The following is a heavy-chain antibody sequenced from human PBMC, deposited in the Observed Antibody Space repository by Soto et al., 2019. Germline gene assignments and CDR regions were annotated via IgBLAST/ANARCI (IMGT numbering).Heavy chain of an antibody. D-gene: IGHD3-3*01. V-gene: IGHV3-64*04. CDR3: AKDLLRTIFGVVIQYYYYGMDV. Sequence: GSLRLSCSASGFTFNNYAMHWVRQAPGKGLEYVSAISSNGGTTKYADSVKGRFTISRDNSKNTLYLQMNSLRAEDTAVYYCAKDLLRTIFGVVIQYYYYGMDVWGQGTTVTVSS. CDR2: ISSNGGTT. J-gene: IGHJ6*02. CDR1: GFTFNNYA.